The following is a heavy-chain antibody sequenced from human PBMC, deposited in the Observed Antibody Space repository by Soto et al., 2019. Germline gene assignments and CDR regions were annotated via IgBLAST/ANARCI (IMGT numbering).Heavy chain of an antibody. Sequence: PGESLKISCKGSGYSFTNYWIGWVRQMPGNGLEWMGIIYPGDSDTRYSPSFQGQVTISADKSISTAYLQWSSLKASDTAMYYCARHRGDQLDTFYYYYGMDVWGQGTTVTVSS. CDR2: IYPGDSDT. J-gene: IGHJ6*02. CDR3: ARHRGDQLDTFYYYYGMDV. V-gene: IGHV5-51*01. D-gene: IGHD2-2*01. CDR1: GYSFTNYW.